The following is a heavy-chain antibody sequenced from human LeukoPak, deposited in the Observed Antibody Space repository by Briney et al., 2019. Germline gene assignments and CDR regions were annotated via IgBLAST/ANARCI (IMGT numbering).Heavy chain of an antibody. V-gene: IGHV4-34*01. CDR3: ARQAVGGYNWFDP. CDR2: INHSGST. Sequence: SETLSLTCAVYGGSFSGYYWSWIRETPGKGREWRGEINHSGSTNYNPSLKSRVTISVDTSKNQFSLKLSSVTAADTAVYYCARQAVGGYNWFDPWGQGTLVTVSS. J-gene: IGHJ5*02. D-gene: IGHD2-2*01. CDR1: GGSFSGYY.